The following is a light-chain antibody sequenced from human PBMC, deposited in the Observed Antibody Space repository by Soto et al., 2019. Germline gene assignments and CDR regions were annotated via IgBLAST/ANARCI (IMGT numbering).Light chain of an antibody. CDR2: DVS. J-gene: IGLJ1*01. CDR1: SSDVGGYNY. Sequence: QSVLTQPASVSGSPGQSITISCTGTSSDVGGYNYVSWYQQHPGKAPKLMIYDVSNRPSVVSNRFSGSKSGNTASLTISGLQAEDEADYYCSSHTSSSTDYVFGTGTKVTVL. CDR3: SSHTSSSTDYV. V-gene: IGLV2-14*01.